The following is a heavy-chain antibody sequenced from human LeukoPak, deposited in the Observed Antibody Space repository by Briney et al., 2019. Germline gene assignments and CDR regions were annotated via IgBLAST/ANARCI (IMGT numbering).Heavy chain of an antibody. D-gene: IGHD3-22*01. CDR1: GFTFSSYG. V-gene: IGHV3-30*03. CDR3: ARGPGSSGGAYVGDY. CDR2: ISYDGSNK. J-gene: IGHJ4*01. Sequence: GGSLRLSCAASGFTFSSYGMHWVRQAPGKGLEWVAVISYDGSNKYYADSVKGRFTISRDNSKNTLYLQMNSLRAEDTAVYYCARGPGSSGGAYVGDYWGHGTLVTASS.